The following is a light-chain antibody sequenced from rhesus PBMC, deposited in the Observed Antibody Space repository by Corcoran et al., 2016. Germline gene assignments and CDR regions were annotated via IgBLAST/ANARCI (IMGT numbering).Light chain of an antibody. CDR2: DAS. J-gene: IGKJ4*01. V-gene: IGKV1-28*03. CDR1: QGISSY. Sequence: DIQMTQSPSSLSASVGDTVTITCRASQGISSYLNWFQQKPGKAPKLLIYDASSLESGVPSRFSGSGSGTDFTLTISSLQPEDFAAYYCLQHISYPLTFGGGTKVEIK. CDR3: LQHISYPLT.